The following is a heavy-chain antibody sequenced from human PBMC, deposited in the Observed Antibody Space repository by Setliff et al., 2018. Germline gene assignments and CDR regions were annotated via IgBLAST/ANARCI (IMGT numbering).Heavy chain of an antibody. J-gene: IGHJ4*02. CDR3: STKGVPGT. CDR1: GFTFSDYY. CDR2: ISRGATSI. Sequence: GGSLRLSCAASGFTFSDYYMSWIRQAPGKGLEWVAYISRGATSIYYADSVKGRFTISRDDATNSLYLQMNSLRAEDTAVYYCSTKGVPGTGGQGTLVTVSS. V-gene: IGHV3-11*01. D-gene: IGHD6-19*01.